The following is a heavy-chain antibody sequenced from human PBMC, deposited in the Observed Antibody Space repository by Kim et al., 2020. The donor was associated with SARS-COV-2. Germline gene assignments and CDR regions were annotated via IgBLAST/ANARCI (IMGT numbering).Heavy chain of an antibody. D-gene: IGHD2-15*01. CDR3: AKQRAARTLNDAFDI. CDR1: GFTFSSYD. CDR2: ISSTGGAT. Sequence: GGSLRLSCAASGFTFSSYDMTWVRQAPGKGLEWVSSISSTGGATYYADSVKGRFTISRDNSKNTLYLQMNSLRAEDTALYYCAKQRAARTLNDAFDIWGQGTMVTVS. J-gene: IGHJ3*02. V-gene: IGHV3-23*01.